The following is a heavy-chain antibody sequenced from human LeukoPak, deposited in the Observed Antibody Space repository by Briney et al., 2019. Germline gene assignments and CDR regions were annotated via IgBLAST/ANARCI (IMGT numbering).Heavy chain of an antibody. CDR1: GGSISSYY. Sequence: PSETLSLTCTVSGGSISSYYWSWIRQPAGKGLGWIGRIYTSGSTNYNPSLKSRVTMSVDTSKNQFSLKLSSVTAADTAVYYCARERGSSWDDAFDIWGQGTMVTVSS. J-gene: IGHJ3*02. D-gene: IGHD6-13*01. CDR2: IYTSGST. V-gene: IGHV4-4*07. CDR3: ARERGSSWDDAFDI.